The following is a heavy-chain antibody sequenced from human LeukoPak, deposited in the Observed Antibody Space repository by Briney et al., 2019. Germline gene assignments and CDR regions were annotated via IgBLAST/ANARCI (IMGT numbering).Heavy chain of an antibody. CDR3: ARGQWLGQDY. CDR1: GFTFSYYY. D-gene: IGHD6-19*01. CDR2: ITSSGSTI. J-gene: IGHJ4*02. V-gene: IGHV3-11*01. Sequence: GGSLRLSCAASGFTFSYYYMSWIRQAPGKGLEWVSYITSSGSTIYYAASVKGRFTISRDNAKNSLYLQMNSLRAEDTALYYCARGQWLGQDYWGQGTLVTVSS.